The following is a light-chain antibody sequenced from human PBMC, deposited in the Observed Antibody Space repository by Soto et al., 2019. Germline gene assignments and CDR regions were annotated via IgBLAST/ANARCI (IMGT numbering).Light chain of an antibody. Sequence: EILLTQSPGTLSLSPGERATLSCRASQTVSSGYLAWYQQKPGQAPRLLIYGASNRATGIPDRFSGSGSGTDFTLTISRLAPEDFAVYSCQQYGSSPLTFGQGTKVDI. CDR2: GAS. CDR3: QQYGSSPLT. J-gene: IGKJ1*01. V-gene: IGKV3-20*01. CDR1: QTVSSGY.